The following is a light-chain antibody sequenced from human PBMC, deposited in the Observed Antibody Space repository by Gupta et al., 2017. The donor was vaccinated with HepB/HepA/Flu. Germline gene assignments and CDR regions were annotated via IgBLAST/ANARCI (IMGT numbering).Light chain of an antibody. J-gene: IGKJ1*01. CDR2: GTS. Sequence: ELVLTRSPGTLSLSQGERATLSCRAGQSINATYLAWYQQKPGQAPRLLIYGTSSRATGIPDRFTGNGSGTDFTLTISRLEPEDFAVYYCHQYGSSPWTFGQGTKVEIK. CDR1: QSINATY. CDR3: HQYGSSPWT. V-gene: IGKV3-20*01.